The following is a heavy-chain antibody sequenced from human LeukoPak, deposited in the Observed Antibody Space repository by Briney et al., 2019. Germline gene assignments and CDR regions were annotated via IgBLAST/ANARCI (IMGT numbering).Heavy chain of an antibody. V-gene: IGHV3-48*04. D-gene: IGHD3-9*01. J-gene: IGHJ4*02. CDR2: IGRSGTTI. CDR3: ARSGKIYFDWLLDY. CDR1: GFTFSSYW. Sequence: TWGSLRLSCAASGFTFSSYWMSWVRQAPGKGLEWVSYIGRSGTTIHYADSVKGRFTISWDNAKKSLYLQMNSLRAEDTAVYYCARSGKIYFDWLLDYWGQGTLVTVSS.